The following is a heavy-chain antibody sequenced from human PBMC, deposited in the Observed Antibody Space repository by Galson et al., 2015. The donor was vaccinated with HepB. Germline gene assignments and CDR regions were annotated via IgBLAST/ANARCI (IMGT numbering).Heavy chain of an antibody. D-gene: IGHD6-13*01. Sequence: SVKVSCKASGGTFSSYAISWVRQAPGQGLEWMGGIIPIFGTADYAQKFQGRVTITADKSTSTAYMELSSLRSEDTAVYYCALHLYSIAAAGTGGYWGQGTLVTVSS. CDR1: GGTFSSYA. CDR2: IIPIFGTA. CDR3: ALHLYSIAAAGTGGY. V-gene: IGHV1-69*06. J-gene: IGHJ4*02.